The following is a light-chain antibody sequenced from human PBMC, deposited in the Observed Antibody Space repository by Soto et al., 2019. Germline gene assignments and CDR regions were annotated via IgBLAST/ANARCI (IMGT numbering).Light chain of an antibody. CDR1: SSNIGAGYD. J-gene: IGLJ2*01. Sequence: QSVLTQPPSVSGAPGQRVTISCTGSSSNIGAGYDVNWYQQLPGTAPKLLIYGNTNRPSGVPDRFSGSKSGPSGSLAISGLQTEDEADYYCQSWDTSLSGSVFGGGTKLTVL. CDR2: GNT. CDR3: QSWDTSLSGSV. V-gene: IGLV1-40*01.